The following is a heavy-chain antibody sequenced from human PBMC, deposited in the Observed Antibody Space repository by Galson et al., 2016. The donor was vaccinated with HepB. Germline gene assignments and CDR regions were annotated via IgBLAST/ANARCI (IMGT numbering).Heavy chain of an antibody. CDR1: GFTFYSYA. D-gene: IGHD3-10*01. V-gene: IGHV3-30-3*01. CDR2: ISSDGSKI. Sequence: LRLSCAASGFTFYSYAMHWVRQAPGKGLEWLAVISSDGSKINYADSVKGRFTISRDNSKNPLYLQMNSLRGEDTAVYYCARSQARDVREVGGYFQHWGQGTLVTVSS. J-gene: IGHJ1*01. CDR3: ARSQARDVREVGGYFQH.